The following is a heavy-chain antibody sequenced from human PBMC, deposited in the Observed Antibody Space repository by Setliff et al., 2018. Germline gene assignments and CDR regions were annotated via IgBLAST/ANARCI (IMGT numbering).Heavy chain of an antibody. Sequence: SETLSLTCAVYDGSFSGYYWSWIRQPPGKGLEWIGEINHSGSTNYNPSLKSRVTTSVDTSKNQFSLRLNSATAADTAVYYCARLRGAFDYWGQGTLVTVSS. J-gene: IGHJ4*02. CDR1: DGSFSGYY. V-gene: IGHV4-34*01. D-gene: IGHD3-16*01. CDR2: INHSGST. CDR3: ARLRGAFDY.